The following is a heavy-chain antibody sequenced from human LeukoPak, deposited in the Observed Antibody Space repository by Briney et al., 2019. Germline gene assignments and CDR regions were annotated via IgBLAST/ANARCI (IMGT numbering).Heavy chain of an antibody. Sequence: SQTLSLTFALSGDSASINSVTWNWIRHSPPRGLEWLGRTYYRSTWYNDYAVSVRGRITVNPDTSKNQFSLHLNSVTPEDTAVYYCARRLTQYDCFDPWGQGILVTVSS. V-gene: IGHV6-1*01. J-gene: IGHJ5*02. CDR2: TYYRSTWYN. CDR3: ARRLTQYDCFDP. D-gene: IGHD2-2*01. CDR1: GDSASINSVT.